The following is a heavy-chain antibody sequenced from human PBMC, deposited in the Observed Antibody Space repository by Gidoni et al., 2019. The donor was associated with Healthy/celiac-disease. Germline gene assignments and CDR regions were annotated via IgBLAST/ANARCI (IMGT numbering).Heavy chain of an antibody. Sequence: HVQLVQSGAEVKKHGSSVKISCKASVGTFSSYPISCVRQAPGQGLEWMGRIIPILGIANYAQKFQGRVTITADKSTSTAYMELSSLRSEDTAVYYCAREVAAAGTVVDYWGQGTLVTVSS. CDR1: VGTFSSYP. J-gene: IGHJ4*02. D-gene: IGHD6-13*01. V-gene: IGHV1-69*04. CDR2: IIPILGIA. CDR3: AREVAAAGTVVDY.